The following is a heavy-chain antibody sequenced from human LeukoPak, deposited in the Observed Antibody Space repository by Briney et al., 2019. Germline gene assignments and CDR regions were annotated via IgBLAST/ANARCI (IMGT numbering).Heavy chain of an antibody. J-gene: IGHJ4*02. V-gene: IGHV3-15*01. CDR3: TTDLGDDGDYLRC. Sequence: PGRSLRLSCAASGFTFSNAWMSWVCHTPGKRLEWIARIKSDGGTTDYVAPVKGRFTISRDDSISTLYLQMTNLKVEDTAVYCCTTDLGDDGDYLRCWGQGTLVTVSS. D-gene: IGHD4-17*01. CDR2: IKSDGGTT. CDR1: GFTFSNAW.